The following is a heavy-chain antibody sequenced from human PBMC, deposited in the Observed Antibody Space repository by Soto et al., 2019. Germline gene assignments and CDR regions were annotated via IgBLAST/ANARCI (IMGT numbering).Heavy chain of an antibody. J-gene: IGHJ4*01. CDR3: GRDSYSSATH. D-gene: IGHD4-4*01. V-gene: IGHV3-74*01. CDR2: ISNDGSDT. CDR1: GLPFGDNW. Sequence: EVQLVESGGGLVQPGGSLRLSCAASGLPFGDNWMHWVRQAPGKGLVWVSRISNDGSDTTYADSVRGRFTVSRDNAKNPLYLQMNSLRAEDTAVYYCGRDSYSSATHWGHGTLVTVSS.